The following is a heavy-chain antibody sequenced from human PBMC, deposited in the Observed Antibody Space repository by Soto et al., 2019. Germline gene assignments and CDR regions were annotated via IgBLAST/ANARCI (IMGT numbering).Heavy chain of an antibody. D-gene: IGHD3-10*01. CDR2: VSPPFRTS. J-gene: IGHJ6*02. Sequence: QVQLVQSGAEVKKPGSSVKVSCKTSGVSFNNNGIGWVRQAPGHGLEWMGGVSPPFRTSNYARKFQGRISLTAAASPGTVNMELSSLTSEDTAQYYCARVLYYGSGSYSPYGMDVWGQGTTVTVSS. V-gene: IGHV1-69*01. CDR3: ARVLYYGSGSYSPYGMDV. CDR1: GVSFNNNG.